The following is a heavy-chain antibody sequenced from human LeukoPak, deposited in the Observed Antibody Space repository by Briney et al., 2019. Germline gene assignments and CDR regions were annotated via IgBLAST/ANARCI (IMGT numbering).Heavy chain of an antibody. J-gene: IGHJ6*03. CDR1: GGSSSNYY. CDR2: INDSGRI. V-gene: IGHV4-34*01. Sequence: PSETLSLTCAVYGGSSSNYYGSWIRHPPGKGREWSGEINDSGRINYNPSLMSRATVSVDTSKNQFSLRLTSVTATDTAVYYCARRWNYGRNYYIDVWGNGATVSVSS. D-gene: IGHD1-7*01. CDR3: ARRWNYGRNYYIDV.